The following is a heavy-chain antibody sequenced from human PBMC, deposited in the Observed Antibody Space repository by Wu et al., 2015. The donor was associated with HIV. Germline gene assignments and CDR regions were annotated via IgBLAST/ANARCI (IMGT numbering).Heavy chain of an antibody. CDR1: GYTFTSYD. CDR3: ARVESGYDFWSPMDAFDI. V-gene: IGHV1-8*03. D-gene: IGHD3-3*01. Sequence: QVQLVQSGAEVKKPGASVKVSCKASGYTFTSYDINWVRQATGQGLEWMGWMNPNSGNTGYAQKFQGRVTITRNTSISTAYMELSSLRSEDTAVYYCARVESGYDFWSPMDAFDIWGRRDNGHRLF. J-gene: IGHJ3*02. CDR2: MNPNSGNT.